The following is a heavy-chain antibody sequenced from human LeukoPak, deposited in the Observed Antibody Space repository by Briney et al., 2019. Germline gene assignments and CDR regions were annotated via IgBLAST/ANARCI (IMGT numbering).Heavy chain of an antibody. J-gene: IGHJ5*02. CDR3: ARDWAVAGPHWFDP. Sequence: SETLSLTCTVSGVSISTYYWSWIRQPAGKGLEWIGRIYTSGNTNYNPSLKSRVTISIDTSKNQISLRLDSVTAADTAVYYCARDWAVAGPHWFDPWGQGTLVTVSS. CDR2: IYTSGNT. V-gene: IGHV4-4*07. CDR1: GVSISTYY. D-gene: IGHD6-19*01.